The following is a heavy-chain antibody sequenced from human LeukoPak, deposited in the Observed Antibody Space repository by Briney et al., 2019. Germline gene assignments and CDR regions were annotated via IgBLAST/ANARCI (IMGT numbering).Heavy chain of an antibody. CDR1: GGSISSSSYY. D-gene: IGHD6-19*01. CDR3: AREPGGYSSGGYDY. V-gene: IGHV4-39*07. Sequence: SETLSLTCTVSGGSISSSSYYWGWIRQPPGKGLEWTGSIYYSGSTYYNPSLKSRVTISVDTSKNQFSLKLSSVTAADTAVYYCAREPGGYSSGGYDYWGQGTLVTVSS. CDR2: IYYSGST. J-gene: IGHJ4*02.